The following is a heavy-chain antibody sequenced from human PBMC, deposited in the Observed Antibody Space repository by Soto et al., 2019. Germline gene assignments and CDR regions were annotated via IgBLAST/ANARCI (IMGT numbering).Heavy chain of an antibody. CDR1: GYTFTSYA. D-gene: IGHD3-16*01. V-gene: IGHV1-3*01. CDR2: INAGNGNT. J-gene: IGHJ4*02. CDR3: ARVGRMRGSSFDY. Sequence: ASVKVSCKASGYTFTSYAMHWVRQAPGQRLEWMGWINAGNGNTKYSQKFQGRVTITRDTSASTAYMELSSLRSEDTAVYYCARVGRMRGSSFDYWGQGTLVTVSS.